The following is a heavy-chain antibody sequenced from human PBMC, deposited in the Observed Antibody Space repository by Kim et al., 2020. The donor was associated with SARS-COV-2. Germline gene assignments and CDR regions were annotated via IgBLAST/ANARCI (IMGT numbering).Heavy chain of an antibody. D-gene: IGHD1-26*01. V-gene: IGHV1-24*01. CDR3: ATAVGATITRVAFDI. CDR1: GYTLTELS. CDR2: FDPEDGET. Sequence: ASVKVSCKVSGYTLTELSMHWVRQAPGKGLEWMGGFDPEDGETIYAQKFQGRVTMTEDTSTDTAYMELSSLRSEDTAVYYCATAVGATITRVAFDIWGQRTMGTVSS. J-gene: IGHJ3*02.